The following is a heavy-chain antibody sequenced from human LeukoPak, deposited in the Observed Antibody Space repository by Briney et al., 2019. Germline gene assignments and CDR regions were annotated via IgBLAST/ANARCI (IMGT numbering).Heavy chain of an antibody. CDR1: EFTFSSYA. J-gene: IGHJ6*02. CDR2: ISGSGGST. D-gene: IGHD3-3*01. Sequence: GGSLRLSCAASEFTFSSYAMSWVRQAPGKGLEWVSTISGSGGSTYYADSVKGRFTISRDNSINTLYLRMNSLRGEDTAVYYCAKSVAIYFYYGLDVWGQGTTVAVSS. V-gene: IGHV3-23*01. CDR3: AKSVAIYFYYGLDV.